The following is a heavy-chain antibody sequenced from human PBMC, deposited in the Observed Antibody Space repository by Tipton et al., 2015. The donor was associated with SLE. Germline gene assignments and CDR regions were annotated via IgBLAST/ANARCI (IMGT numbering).Heavy chain of an antibody. V-gene: IGHV3-7*01. CDR1: RFTFSTYW. CDR2: IKQDGSEK. J-gene: IGHJ3*02. CDR3: ARTFTVNDAFDI. Sequence: SLRLSCAASRFTFSTYWMSWVRQAPGKGLEWVANIKQDGSEKYYVDSVKGRFTISRDNANNSVFLQMNSLRVEDTGVYYCARTFTVNDAFDIWGQGTVVTVSS. D-gene: IGHD1-1*01.